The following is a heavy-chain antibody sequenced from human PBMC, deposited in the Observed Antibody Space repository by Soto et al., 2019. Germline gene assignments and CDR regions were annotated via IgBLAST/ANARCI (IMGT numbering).Heavy chain of an antibody. V-gene: IGHV3-23*01. D-gene: IGHD2-15*01. CDR2: ISATTGGT. Sequence: PGGSLRLSCEASGFTFSSVAMSWVRQAPGKGLEWVSSISATTGGTYNADSVQGRFTISRDNSKNTLYLQMNSLRAEDSAVYYCAKDRAGVVAATTFDYWGQGALVTVSS. J-gene: IGHJ4*02. CDR3: AKDRAGVVAATTFDY. CDR1: GFTFSSVA.